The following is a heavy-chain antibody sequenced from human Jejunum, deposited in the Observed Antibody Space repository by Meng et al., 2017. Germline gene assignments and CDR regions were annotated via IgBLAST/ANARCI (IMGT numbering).Heavy chain of an antibody. D-gene: IGHD4-17*01. Sequence: QVQLQESGTGLVQPSPPLSLSIGVYYLSSIRHHPGKGLEWIGYIYYRGSTYYNPSLGSRVTISVDPSKNQFSLNLSSVTAADTAVYFCARDRSGYGDYADAFDIWGQGTMVTVSS. CDR2: IYYRGST. CDR3: ARDRSGYGDYADAFDI. J-gene: IGHJ3*02. CDR1: IGVYY. V-gene: IGHV4-31*02.